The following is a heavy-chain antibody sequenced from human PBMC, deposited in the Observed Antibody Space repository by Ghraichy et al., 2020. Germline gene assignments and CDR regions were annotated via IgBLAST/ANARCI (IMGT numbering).Heavy chain of an antibody. CDR2: ISSSGSTI. Sequence: GGSLRLSCAASGFTFSDYYMSWIRKAPGKGLEWVSYISSSGSTIYYADSVKGRFTISRDNAKNSLYLQMNSLRAEDTAVYYCARDVSYDSSGYYYENDAFDIWGQGTMVTVSS. J-gene: IGHJ3*02. CDR3: ARDVSYDSSGYYYENDAFDI. D-gene: IGHD3-22*01. V-gene: IGHV3-11*01. CDR1: GFTFSDYY.